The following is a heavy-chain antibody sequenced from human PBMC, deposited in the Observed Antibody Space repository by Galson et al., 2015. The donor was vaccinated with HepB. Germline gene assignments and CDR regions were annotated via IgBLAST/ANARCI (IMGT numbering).Heavy chain of an antibody. J-gene: IGHJ4*02. CDR2: ISAYNGNT. Sequence: SVKVSCKASGYTFTSYGISWVRQAPGQGLEWMGWISAYNGNTNYAQKLQGRVTMTTDTSTSTAYMELRSLRSDDTAVYYCARDFIGGWGITMVRGVIITSPFDYWGQGTLVTVSS. D-gene: IGHD3-10*01. V-gene: IGHV1-18*01. CDR1: GYTFTSYG. CDR3: ARDFIGGWGITMVRGVIITSPFDY.